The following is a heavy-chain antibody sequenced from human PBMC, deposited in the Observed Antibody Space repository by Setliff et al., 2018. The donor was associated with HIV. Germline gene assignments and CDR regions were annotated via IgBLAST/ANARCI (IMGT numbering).Heavy chain of an antibody. Sequence: PSETLSLTCTVSGGSITPHYWSWIRQPPGKGLEWIGLIYYSGSTNYSPSLKSRVTISVDSSKNQFSLKLTSVTAADAAIYYCARQFPPYHSDAHYSDLWSQGTLVTVSS. CDR1: GGSITPHY. V-gene: IGHV4-59*11. CDR3: ARQFPPYHSDAHYSDL. CDR2: IYYSGST. D-gene: IGHD2-15*01. J-gene: IGHJ5*02.